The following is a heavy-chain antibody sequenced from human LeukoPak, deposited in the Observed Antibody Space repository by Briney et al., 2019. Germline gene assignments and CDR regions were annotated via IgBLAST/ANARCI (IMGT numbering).Heavy chain of an antibody. J-gene: IGHJ4*02. V-gene: IGHV4-34*01. CDR1: GGSFSGYY. D-gene: IGHD3-10*01. Sequence: SETLSLTCAVYGGSFSGYYWSWIRQPPGKGLEWIGEINHSGSTNCNPSLKSRVTISVDTSKNQFSLKLSSVTAADTAVYYCARQSPPLPRGKKYFDYWGQGTLVTVSS. CDR3: ARQSPPLPRGKKYFDY. CDR2: INHSGST.